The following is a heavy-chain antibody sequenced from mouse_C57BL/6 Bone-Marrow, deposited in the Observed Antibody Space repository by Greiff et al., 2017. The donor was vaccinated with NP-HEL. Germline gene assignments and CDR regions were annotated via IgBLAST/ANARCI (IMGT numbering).Heavy chain of an antibody. CDR2: ISYDGSN. Sequence: EVKLQESGPGLVKPSQSLSLTCSVTGYSFTSGYYWNWIRQFPGNKLEWMGYISYDGSNNYNPSLKNRISITRDTSKNQFFLKLNSVTTEDTATYYCAREGLLENYWGQGTTLTVSS. V-gene: IGHV3-6*01. CDR1: GYSFTSGYY. D-gene: IGHD2-13*01. CDR3: AREGLLENY. J-gene: IGHJ2*01.